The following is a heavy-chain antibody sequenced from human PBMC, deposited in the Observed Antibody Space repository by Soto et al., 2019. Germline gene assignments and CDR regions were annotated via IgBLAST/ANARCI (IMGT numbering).Heavy chain of an antibody. Sequence: QMHLVESGGGVVQPGKSLRLSCAASGFTFNRHPIHWVRQAPGKGLEWIAVISYDGSTKHSADSVKGRFDISRDNSEKIVFMQINRLRPEDTAIYYCARDSRVYGSGRPFHWLDAWGQGTLVSVSS. CDR1: GFTFNRHP. J-gene: IGHJ5*02. D-gene: IGHD3-10*01. CDR3: ARDSRVYGSGRPFHWLDA. CDR2: ISYDGSTK. V-gene: IGHV3-30*09.